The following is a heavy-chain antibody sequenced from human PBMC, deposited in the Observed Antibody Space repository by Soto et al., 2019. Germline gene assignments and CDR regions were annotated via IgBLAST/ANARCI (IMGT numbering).Heavy chain of an antibody. J-gene: IGHJ4*02. V-gene: IGHV3-48*01. Sequence: EVQLVESGGGLVQPGGSLRLSCAASGFTFSSYSMNWVRQAPGKGLEWVSYISSSSSTIYYADSVKGRFTISRDEAKNSLYRQMNSLRAEDTAVYYCARAGGWELPPGWGQGTLVTVSS. D-gene: IGHD3-10*01. CDR1: GFTFSSYS. CDR3: ARAGGWELPPG. CDR2: ISSSSSTI.